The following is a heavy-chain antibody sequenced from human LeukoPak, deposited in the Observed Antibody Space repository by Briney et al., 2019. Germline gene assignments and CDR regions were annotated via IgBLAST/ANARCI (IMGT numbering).Heavy chain of an antibody. CDR2: ISSSSSTI. Sequence: GGSLRLSCAASGFTFSSYSMNWVRQAPGKGLEWVSYISSSSSTIYYADSVKGRFTISRDNAKNSLYLQMNSLRAEDTAVYYCARVRCSSPSCYVADAFDIWGQGTMVTVSS. J-gene: IGHJ3*02. D-gene: IGHD2-2*01. V-gene: IGHV3-48*01. CDR3: ARVRCSSPSCYVADAFDI. CDR1: GFTFSSYS.